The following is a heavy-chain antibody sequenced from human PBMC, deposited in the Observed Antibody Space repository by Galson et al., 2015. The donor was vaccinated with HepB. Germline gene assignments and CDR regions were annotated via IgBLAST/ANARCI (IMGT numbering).Heavy chain of an antibody. V-gene: IGHV3-23*01. J-gene: IGHJ4*02. CDR1: GFTFSSYA. D-gene: IGHD6-19*01. CDR3: AKGPGIAVAGTEDPYYFDY. CDR2: ITGGGGNT. Sequence: SLRLSCAASGFTFSSYAMSWVRQAPGKGLEWVSDITGGGGNTYYADSVKGRFTISRDNSKNTLYLQMNSLRAEDTAVYYCAKGPGIAVAGTEDPYYFDYWGQGTLVTVSS.